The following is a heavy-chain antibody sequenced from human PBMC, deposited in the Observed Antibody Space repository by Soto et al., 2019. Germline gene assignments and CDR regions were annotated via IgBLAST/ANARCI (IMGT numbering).Heavy chain of an antibody. V-gene: IGHV1-58*01. CDR3: AAVGYRYGLRDDAFDI. D-gene: IGHD5-18*01. CDR2: IVVGSGNT. Sequence: SVKVSCKASGFTFTSSAVQWVRQARGQRLEWIGWIVVGSGNTNYAQKFQERVTITRDMSTSTAYMELSSLRSEDTAVYYCAAVGYRYGLRDDAFDIWGQGTMVTVSS. CDR1: GFTFTSSA. J-gene: IGHJ3*02.